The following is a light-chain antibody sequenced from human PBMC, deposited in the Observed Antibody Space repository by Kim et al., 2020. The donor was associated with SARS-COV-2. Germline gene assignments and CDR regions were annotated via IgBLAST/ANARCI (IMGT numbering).Light chain of an antibody. J-gene: IGLJ1*01. V-gene: IGLV3-1*01. CDR2: QDS. CDR3: QAWDSSTNYV. Sequence: VSPGQTASITCSGDKLGDKYACWYQQKPGQSPVLVIYQDSKRPSGIPARFSGSNSGNTATLTISGTQAMDEADYYCQAWDSSTNYVFGTGTKVTVL. CDR1: KLGDKY.